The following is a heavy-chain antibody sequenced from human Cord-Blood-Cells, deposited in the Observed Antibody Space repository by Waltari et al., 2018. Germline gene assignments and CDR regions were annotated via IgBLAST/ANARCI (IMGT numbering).Heavy chain of an antibody. CDR3: ARGTDWADY. CDR2: INHSGRT. CDR1: GGPFSGYY. D-gene: IGHD3-9*01. J-gene: IGHJ4*02. Sequence: QVQLQQWGAGLLKPSETLSLTCAVHGGPFSGYYWSWIRQPPGKGLEWIGEINHSGRTNYNPSLKSRVTISVDTSKNQFSLKLSSVTAADTAVYYCARGTDWADYWGQGTLVTVSS. V-gene: IGHV4-34*01.